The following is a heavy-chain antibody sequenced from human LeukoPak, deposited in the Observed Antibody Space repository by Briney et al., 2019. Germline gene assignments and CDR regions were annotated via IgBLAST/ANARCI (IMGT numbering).Heavy chain of an antibody. Sequence: SVKVSCKTSGYTFTSYDINWVRQATGQRHERMGWMNPNSGTTGYAQAFQGRVTMTRNTSISTAYMELSSLRSEDTAVYYCARRYGGSGTTYGYWGQGTLVTVSS. CDR2: MNPNSGTT. CDR3: ARRYGGSGTTYGY. J-gene: IGHJ4*02. D-gene: IGHD1-7*01. CDR1: GYTFTSYD. V-gene: IGHV1-8*01.